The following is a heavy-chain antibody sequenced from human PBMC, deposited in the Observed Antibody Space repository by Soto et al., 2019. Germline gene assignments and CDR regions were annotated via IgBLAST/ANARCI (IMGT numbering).Heavy chain of an antibody. CDR1: GFTFSTYA. V-gene: IGHV3-23*01. CDR3: AKTLYGGCDY. D-gene: IGHD5-12*01. J-gene: IGHJ4*02. Sequence: GGSVRLSCVASGFTFSTYAMSWVRQAPGKGLEWVSGIGGNGVTTHYADSVRGRFTISRDNSKNMVYLQMNSLRVEDTAVYYCAKTLYGGCDYWGRRTQVTVSS. CDR2: IGGNGVTT.